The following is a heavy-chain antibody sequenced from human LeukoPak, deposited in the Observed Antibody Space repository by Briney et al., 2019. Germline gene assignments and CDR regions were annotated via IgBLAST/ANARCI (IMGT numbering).Heavy chain of an antibody. J-gene: IGHJ4*02. D-gene: IGHD5-24*01. CDR1: GFTFSSYG. CDR3: AALDGYAGYFDY. CDR2: IRYDGSNK. Sequence: PGGSLRLSCAVSGFTFSSYGMHWVRQAPGKGLEWVAFIRYDGSNKYYADSVKGRFTISRDNSKNTLYLQMNSLRAENTAVYYCAALDGYAGYFDYWGQGTLVTVSS. V-gene: IGHV3-30*02.